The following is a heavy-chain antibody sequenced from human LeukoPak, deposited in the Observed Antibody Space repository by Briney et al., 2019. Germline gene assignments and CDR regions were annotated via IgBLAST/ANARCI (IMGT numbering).Heavy chain of an antibody. CDR2: IYSGGST. D-gene: IGHD3-22*01. J-gene: IGHJ6*03. Sequence: GGSLRLSCAASGFTVRSNYMSWVRQAPGKGLEWVSVIYSGGSTYYADSVKGRFTISRDNSKNTLYLQMNSLRAEDTAVYYCAREGGTYDSRGAYYYYMDVWGKGTTVTVSS. CDR1: GFTVRSNY. CDR3: AREGGTYDSRGAYYYYMDV. V-gene: IGHV3-66*02.